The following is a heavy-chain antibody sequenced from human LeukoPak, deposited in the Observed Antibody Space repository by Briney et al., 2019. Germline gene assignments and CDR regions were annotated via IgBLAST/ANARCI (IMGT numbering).Heavy chain of an antibody. CDR1: GFTLSSHM. Sequence: PGGSLRLSCAASGFTLSSHMMSWVRQAPGKGLEWVSYFNGRGGTTDYADSVKGRFTMLRDSSKDTLLLQMNSLRAEDTAVYYCARGVGFTTCMDVWGQGTTVTVSS. V-gene: IGHV3-23*01. J-gene: IGHJ6*02. CDR3: ARGVGFTTCMDV. CDR2: FNGRGGTT. D-gene: IGHD1-14*01.